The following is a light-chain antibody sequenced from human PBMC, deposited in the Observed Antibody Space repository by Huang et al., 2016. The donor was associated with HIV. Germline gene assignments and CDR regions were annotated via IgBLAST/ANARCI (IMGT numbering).Light chain of an antibody. Sequence: EIVLTQSPATLSLSPGERATLSCRASQGVSSYLAWYQQKPGQAPRLLIYDASNRAPGIPARFSGSGSGTDFTLTISSLEPEDFAVYYCQQRSNRFGQGTKLEIK. CDR1: QGVSSY. J-gene: IGKJ2*01. V-gene: IGKV3-11*01. CDR3: QQRSNR. CDR2: DAS.